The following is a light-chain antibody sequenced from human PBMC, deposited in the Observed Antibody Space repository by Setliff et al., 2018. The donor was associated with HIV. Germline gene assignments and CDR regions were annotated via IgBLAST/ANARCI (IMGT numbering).Light chain of an antibody. CDR1: SSDIGDYES. CDR2: DVT. CDR3: CSYAGADTWM. J-gene: IGLJ3*02. V-gene: IGLV2-23*02. Sequence: QPVLTQPASVSGSPGQSITISCTGSSSDIGDYESVSWYQQHPGEVPKLMVYDVTKRPSGVSDRFSASKSGNTASLTISGLQADDEAHYYCCSYAGADTWMFGGGTKVTVL.